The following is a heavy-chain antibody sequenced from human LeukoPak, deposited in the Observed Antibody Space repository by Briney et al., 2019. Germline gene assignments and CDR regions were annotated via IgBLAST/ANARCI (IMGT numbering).Heavy chain of an antibody. Sequence: GGSLRLSCSASGFPFNTYAIHWVRQAPGKGLEYVAGISSNGDNTDFADSAKGRFTISRDNSKSTLFLQMNSLRAENTAVYFCTRDSALLGVAFDLWGQGTVVTVSS. D-gene: IGHD2-15*01. CDR3: TRDSALLGVAFDL. V-gene: IGHV3-64D*06. CDR1: GFPFNTYA. J-gene: IGHJ3*01. CDR2: ISSNGDNT.